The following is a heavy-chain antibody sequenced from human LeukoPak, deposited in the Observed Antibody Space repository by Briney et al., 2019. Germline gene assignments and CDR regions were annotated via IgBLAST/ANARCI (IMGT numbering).Heavy chain of an antibody. V-gene: IGHV4-30-2*01. CDR1: GVSISSGSYS. D-gene: IGHD7-27*01. CDR2: NYPRGST. J-gene: IGHJ4*02. Sequence: SETLSLTCAVSGVSISSGSYSWSWIRQPPGKGLKWIGYNYPRGSTYYNPSLKSRVILSLDKSANQFSLNLSSVTAADTAVYYCARFSPRAMGNYLDFWGQGTLVTVSS. CDR3: ARFSPRAMGNYLDF.